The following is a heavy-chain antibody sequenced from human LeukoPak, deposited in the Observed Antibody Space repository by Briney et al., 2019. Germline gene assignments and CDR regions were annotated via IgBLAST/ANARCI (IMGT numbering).Heavy chain of an antibody. J-gene: IGHJ5*02. CDR3: AALTGYSSESWFDP. CDR1: GGSFSSYY. CDR2: IYYTGST. Sequence: PSETLSLTCAVYGGSFSSYYWSWIRQPPGKGLEWIGYIYYTGSTNYNPSLKSRVTISVDTSKNQFSLKLSSVTAADTAVYYCAALTGYSSESWFDPWGQGILVTVSS. D-gene: IGHD3-9*01. V-gene: IGHV4-59*01.